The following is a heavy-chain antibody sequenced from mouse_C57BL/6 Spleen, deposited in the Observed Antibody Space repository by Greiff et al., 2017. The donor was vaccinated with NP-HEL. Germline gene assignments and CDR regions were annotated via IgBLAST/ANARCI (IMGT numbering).Heavy chain of an antibody. J-gene: IGHJ2*01. V-gene: IGHV1-52*01. CDR2: IDPSDSET. Sequence: QVQLQQPGAELVRPGSSVKLSCKASGYTFTSYWMHWVKQRPIQGLEWIGNIDPSDSETHYNQKFKDKATLTVDKSSSTAYMQLSSLTSEDSAVYYCARYSSYLYYFDYWGQGTTLTVSS. CDR1: GYTFTSYW. CDR3: ARYSSYLYYFDY. D-gene: IGHD1-1*01.